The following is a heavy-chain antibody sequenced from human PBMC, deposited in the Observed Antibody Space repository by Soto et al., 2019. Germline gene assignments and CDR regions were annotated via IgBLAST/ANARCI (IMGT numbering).Heavy chain of an antibody. V-gene: IGHV3-23*01. Sequence: LYCADSEFTFSSYGMTLVRQAPGKGLEWVSFSSATGAGTYYADSVKGRFTISRDNSKNTLYLQMTSLRADDTAVYYCAKDRRAGGKYGFYSAFWGQGAPVTGSS. D-gene: IGHD2-21*01. CDR2: SSATGAGT. CDR3: AKDRRAGGKYGFYSAF. CDR1: EFTFSSYG. J-gene: IGHJ4*02.